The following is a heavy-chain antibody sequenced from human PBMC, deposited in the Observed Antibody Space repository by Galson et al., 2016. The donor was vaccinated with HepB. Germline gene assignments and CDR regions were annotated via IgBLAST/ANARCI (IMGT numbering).Heavy chain of an antibody. D-gene: IGHD6-13*01. J-gene: IGHJ4*02. CDR3: ARRDSSSWYVVDDY. CDR2: ISSSSNYI. CDR1: GFTFSSYS. V-gene: IGHV3-21*01. Sequence: SLRLSCAASGFTFSSYSMNWVRQAPGKGLEWVSSISSSSNYIYYADSLKGRFTISGDNAKNSLYLQMNSLRAEDTAVYYCARRDSSSWYVVDDYWGQGTLVTVSS.